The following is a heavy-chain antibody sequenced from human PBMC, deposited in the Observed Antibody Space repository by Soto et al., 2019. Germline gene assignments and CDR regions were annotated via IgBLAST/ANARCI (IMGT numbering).Heavy chain of an antibody. CDR2: ISYDGGNE. CDR1: GFPFSSYG. J-gene: IGHJ4*03. CDR3: AKDRYSGTYPTDFDY. V-gene: IGHV3-30*18. Sequence: LRLSCAASGFPFSSYGMNWVRQAPGKGLEWVALISYDGGNEKYTESVKDRFTISRDDSHNVAYLQMSSLRTEDTAMYYCAKDRYSGTYPTDFDYWGHGSLVTVSS. D-gene: IGHD1-26*01.